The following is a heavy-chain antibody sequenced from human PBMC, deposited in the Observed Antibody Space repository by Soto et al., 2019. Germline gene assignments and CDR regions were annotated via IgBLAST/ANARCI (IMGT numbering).Heavy chain of an antibody. CDR1: GYTFTGYY. V-gene: IGHV1-2*02. D-gene: IGHD3-10*01. J-gene: IGHJ6*02. Sequence: ASVKVSCKASGYTFTGYYMHWVRQAPGQGLEWMGWINPNSGGTNYAQKFQGRVTMTRDTSISTAYMELSRLRSDDTAVYYCARDPLNMVRGLPYYYYGMDVCGQGPTVTVSS. CDR2: INPNSGGT. CDR3: ARDPLNMVRGLPYYYYGMDV.